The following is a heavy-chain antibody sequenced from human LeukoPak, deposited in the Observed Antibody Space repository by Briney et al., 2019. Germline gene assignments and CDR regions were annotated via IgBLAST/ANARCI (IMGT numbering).Heavy chain of an antibody. J-gene: IGHJ4*02. V-gene: IGHV3-33*01. D-gene: IGHD1-26*01. CDR3: ARGWRELNY. Sequence: PGGSLRLSCAASGFTFITSGMHWVRQAPGKGLEWVAVIWYDGSNKYYADSVKGRFTISRDNSKNTLYLQMNSLRAEDTAVYYCARGWRELNYWGQGTLVTVSS. CDR2: IWYDGSNK. CDR1: GFTFITSG.